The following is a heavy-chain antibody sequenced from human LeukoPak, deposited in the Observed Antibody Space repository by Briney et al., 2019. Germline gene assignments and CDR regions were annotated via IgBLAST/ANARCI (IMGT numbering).Heavy chain of an antibody. Sequence: ASVKVSCKASGYTFTGYYMHWVRQAPGQGLEWMGWINPNSGGTNYAQKFQGRVTMTRDTSISTAYMELSRLRSDDTAVYYCARDFTSYYYMDVWGKGTTVTLSS. V-gene: IGHV1-2*02. CDR1: GYTFTGYY. CDR2: INPNSGGT. J-gene: IGHJ6*03. CDR3: ARDFTSYYYMDV.